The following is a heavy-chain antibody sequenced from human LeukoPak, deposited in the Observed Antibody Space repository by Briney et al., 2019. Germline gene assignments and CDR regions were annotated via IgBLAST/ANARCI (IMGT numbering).Heavy chain of an antibody. CDR1: GFTFSSTW. J-gene: IGHJ6*02. CDR2: IKQDGSEK. Sequence: GGSLRLSCAASGFTFSSTWMSWVRQAPGKGLEWVANIKQDGSEKYYVDSVKGRFTISRDNAKNTLYLQMNSLRAEDTALYFCAKDQVADAAYYYYGMDVWGQGTTVTVSS. V-gene: IGHV3-7*03. CDR3: AKDQVADAAYYYYGMDV. D-gene: IGHD6-13*01.